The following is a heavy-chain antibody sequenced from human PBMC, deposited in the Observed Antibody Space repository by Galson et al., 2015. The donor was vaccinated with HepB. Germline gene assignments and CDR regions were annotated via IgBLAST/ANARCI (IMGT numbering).Heavy chain of an antibody. CDR3: ARGGGDYVGGDAFDI. CDR1: GYTFTSYY. D-gene: IGHD4-17*01. Sequence: SVKVSCKASGYTFTSYYLHWVRQAPGQGLEWMGWINPNSGGTNYAQKFQGRVTMTRDTSISTAYMELSRLRSDDTAVYYCARGGGDYVGGDAFDIWGQGTMVTVSS. CDR2: INPNSGGT. J-gene: IGHJ3*02. V-gene: IGHV1-2*02.